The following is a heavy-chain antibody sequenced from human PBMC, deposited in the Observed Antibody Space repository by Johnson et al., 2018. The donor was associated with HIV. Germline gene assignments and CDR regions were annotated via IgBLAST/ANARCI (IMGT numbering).Heavy chain of an antibody. D-gene: IGHD3-16*01. CDR3: ARGGWGDAFDI. J-gene: IGHJ3*02. Sequence: VQLVESGGDVVQPGMSLRLSCAASGFSFSSYWMSWVRQAPGKGLEWVANIKQDGSDEYYVDSVKGRFTIYRDNTKNLLYLQMNSLRAEDTAVYYCARGGWGDAFDIWGQGTMVTVSS. CDR1: GFSFSSYW. CDR2: IKQDGSDE. V-gene: IGHV3-7*02.